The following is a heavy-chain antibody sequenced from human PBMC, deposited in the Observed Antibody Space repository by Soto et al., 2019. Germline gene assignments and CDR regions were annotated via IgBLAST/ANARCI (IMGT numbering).Heavy chain of an antibody. V-gene: IGHV3-30-3*01. CDR1: GFTFSSYA. D-gene: IGHD1-26*01. J-gene: IGHJ4*02. Sequence: QVQLVESGGGVVQPGRSLRLSCAASGFTFSSYAMHWVRQAPGKGLEWVAVISYDGSNKYYADSVKGRFTISRDNSKNTLYLQMNSLRAEETAVYYCARGGEWELLRGGYFDYWGQGTLVTVSS. CDR3: ARGGEWELLRGGYFDY. CDR2: ISYDGSNK.